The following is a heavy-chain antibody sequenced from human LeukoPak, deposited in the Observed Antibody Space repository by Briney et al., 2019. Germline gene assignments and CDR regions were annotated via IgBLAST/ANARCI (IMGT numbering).Heavy chain of an antibody. D-gene: IGHD1-1*01. CDR2: IDEDGSET. V-gene: IGHV3-7*01. CDR1: GFTFSSYG. J-gene: IGHJ3*01. CDR3: VRYGRRANDQPFDV. Sequence: GGSLRLSCAASGFTFSSYGMHWVRQAPGKGLEWVASIDEDGSETNYVDSVTGRFTVSRDHAKNSPFLQMNSLRAEDTAVYYCVRYGRRANDQPFDVWGQGTMVTVSS.